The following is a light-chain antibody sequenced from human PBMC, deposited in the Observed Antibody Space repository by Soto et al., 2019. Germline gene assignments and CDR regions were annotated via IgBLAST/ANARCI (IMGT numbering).Light chain of an antibody. CDR3: MQFAHFPRP. J-gene: IGKJ1*01. V-gene: IGKV2-24*01. CDR1: QSLVYSDGNTY. Sequence: DVVLTQTPLSSPVTLGQPASISCRSSQSLVYSDGNTYLSWLQQRPGQPPRLLIYQISNRFSGVPDRFSGSGAGTDCTLKISRVEAEDVGVYYCMQFAHFPRPFGQGTKLEI. CDR2: QIS.